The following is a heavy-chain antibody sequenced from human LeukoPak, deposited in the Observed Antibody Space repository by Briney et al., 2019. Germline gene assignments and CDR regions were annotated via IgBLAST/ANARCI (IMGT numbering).Heavy chain of an antibody. Sequence: GESLKISCKGSGYGFAVYWIGWVRQMPGKGLEWMGVIYPGDTDIRYSPSFQGHVTISADMSISTAYLQWSSLKASDTAMYYCARSNDYVFDSWGQGPLVTVSS. D-gene: IGHD1-1*01. J-gene: IGHJ4*02. CDR1: GYGFAVYW. V-gene: IGHV5-51*01. CDR3: ARSNDYVFDS. CDR2: IYPGDTDI.